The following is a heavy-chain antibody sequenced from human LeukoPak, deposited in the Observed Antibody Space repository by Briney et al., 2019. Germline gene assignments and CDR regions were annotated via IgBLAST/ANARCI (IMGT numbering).Heavy chain of an antibody. CDR3: ARNWNDLSYFDY. CDR1: GGSISSYY. Sequence: MTSETLSLTCTVSGGSISSYYWSWIRQPPGKGLEWIGYIYYTGSTNYNPSLNSRVTMSVDTSNNHFSLKLSSVTAADTAVYYCARNWNDLSYFDYWGQGTLVTVSS. J-gene: IGHJ4*02. D-gene: IGHD1-1*01. CDR2: IYYTGST. V-gene: IGHV4-59*08.